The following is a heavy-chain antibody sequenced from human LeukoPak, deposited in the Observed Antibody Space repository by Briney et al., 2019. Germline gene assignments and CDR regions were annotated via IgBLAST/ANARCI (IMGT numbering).Heavy chain of an antibody. D-gene: IGHD4-17*01. CDR3: ARVGSGDYPFDY. V-gene: IGHV4-34*01. Sequence: SETLSLTCAVYGGSFSGYNWSWIRQPPGKGLEWIGEINHSGSTNYNPSLKSRVTISVDTSKNQFSLKLSSVTAADTAVYYCARVGSGDYPFDYWGQGTLVTVSS. J-gene: IGHJ4*02. CDR2: INHSGST. CDR1: GGSFSGYN.